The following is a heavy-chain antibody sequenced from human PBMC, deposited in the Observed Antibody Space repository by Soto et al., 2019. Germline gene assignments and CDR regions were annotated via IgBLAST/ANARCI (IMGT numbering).Heavy chain of an antibody. J-gene: IGHJ5*02. V-gene: IGHV6-1*01. CDR2: TYYRSKWYN. CDR1: GDSVSSNSAA. D-gene: IGHD2-15*01. CDR3: ARDRTYCSGGSCLYDWFDP. Sequence: SQTLSLPCAISGDSVSSNSAAWNWIRQSPSRGLEWLGRTYYRSKWYNDYAVSVKSRITINPDTSKNQFSLQLNSVTPEDTAVYYCARDRTYCSGGSCLYDWFDPWGQGTLVTVSS.